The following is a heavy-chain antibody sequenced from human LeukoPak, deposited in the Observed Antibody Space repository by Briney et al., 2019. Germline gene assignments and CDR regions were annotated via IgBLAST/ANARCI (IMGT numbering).Heavy chain of an antibody. D-gene: IGHD6-19*01. CDR2: IYSGGST. J-gene: IGHJ4*02. Sequence: GSLRLSCAASGFTGSSNYLEWVRQAPGEGVGGVSVIYSGGSTYYADSVKGRFTISRDNSKNTLYLQMNTLRAEDTAVYYCARRYSSGWWIDYWGQGTLVTVSS. V-gene: IGHV3-53*01. CDR3: ARRYSSGWWIDY. CDR1: GFTGSSNY.